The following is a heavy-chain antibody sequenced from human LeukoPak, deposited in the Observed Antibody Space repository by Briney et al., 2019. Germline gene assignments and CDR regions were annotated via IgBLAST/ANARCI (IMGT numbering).Heavy chain of an antibody. D-gene: IGHD1-26*01. V-gene: IGHV4-39*07. CDR3: AREVTLSGIVGATRYAYYFDY. J-gene: IGHJ4*02. CDR2: NYYTGST. Sequence: PSETLSLTCTVSGGSISSSSYYWGWIRQPPGKGLEWIGSNYYTGSTYYNPSLKSRVTISVDKSKNQFSLKLSSVTAADTAVYYCAREVTLSGIVGATRYAYYFDYWGQGTLVTVSS. CDR1: GGSISSSSYY.